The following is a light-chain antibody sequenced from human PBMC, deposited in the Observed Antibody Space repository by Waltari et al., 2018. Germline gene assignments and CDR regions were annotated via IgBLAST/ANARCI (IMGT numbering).Light chain of an antibody. CDR2: GAS. J-gene: IGKJ1*01. V-gene: IGKV3-15*01. Sequence: DIVMTQSPATLSVSPGERATPSCRASQSVGTNLAWYQQRPGQAPSLLLYGASSRATGIPARFSGSGSVTDFTLTINSLQPEDFALYYCQQYHNWPPWAFGQGTKVEIK. CDR3: QQYHNWPPWA. CDR1: QSVGTN.